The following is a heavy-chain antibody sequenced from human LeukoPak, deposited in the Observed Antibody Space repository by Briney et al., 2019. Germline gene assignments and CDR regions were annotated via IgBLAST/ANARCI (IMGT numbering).Heavy chain of an antibody. J-gene: IGHJ4*02. D-gene: IGHD3-10*01. Sequence: PGGSLRLSCAASGFTFSSYSMNWVRQAPGKGLEWVSYISSSSSTIYYADSVEGRFTISRDNAKNSLYLQMNSLRAEDTAVYYCASYYGSGSYYNVVDYWGQGTLVTVSS. V-gene: IGHV3-48*01. CDR1: GFTFSSYS. CDR2: ISSSSSTI. CDR3: ASYYGSGSYYNVVDY.